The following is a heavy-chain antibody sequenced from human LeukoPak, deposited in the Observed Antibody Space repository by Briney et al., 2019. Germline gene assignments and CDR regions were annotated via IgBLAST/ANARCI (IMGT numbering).Heavy chain of an antibody. CDR3: ASPGNQLPPLGYYGMDV. CDR1: GYSFTSYW. D-gene: IGHD2-2*01. J-gene: IGHJ6*04. CDR2: IDPSDSYT. Sequence: GESLKISCKGSGYSFTSYWISWVRQMPGKGLEWMGRIDPSDSYTNYSPSFQGHVTISADKSISTAYLQWSSLKASGTAMYYCASPGNQLPPLGYYGMDVWGKGTTVTVFS. V-gene: IGHV5-10-1*01.